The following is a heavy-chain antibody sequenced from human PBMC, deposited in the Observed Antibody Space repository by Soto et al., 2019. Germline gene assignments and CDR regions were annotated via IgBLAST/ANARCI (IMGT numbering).Heavy chain of an antibody. Sequence: QVQLQESGPGLVKPSETLSLTCTVSGGSINGYSWSWIRQPPGKGLEWIGYIYASGSPNYNPSLKSRVTISVDTSKNQCSLKLSSVTAADTAVYYCASGKWVQLPGYWGQGTLVTVSS. D-gene: IGHD5-12*01. CDR3: ASGKWVQLPGY. J-gene: IGHJ4*02. CDR1: GGSINGYS. V-gene: IGHV4-59*01. CDR2: IYASGSP.